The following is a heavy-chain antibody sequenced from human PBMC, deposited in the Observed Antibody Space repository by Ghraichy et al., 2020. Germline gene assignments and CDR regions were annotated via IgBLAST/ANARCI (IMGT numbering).Heavy chain of an antibody. V-gene: IGHV4-4*02. CDR3: ARARDYYYYYGMDV. J-gene: IGHJ6*02. CDR2: IYHSGST. Sequence: SETLSLTCDVSGDSINSNNWWSWVRQSPGKGLEWIGEIYHSGSTNYKPSLKSLFTISIDKSKNQFSLKLSSVTAADTAVYYCARARDYYYYYGMDVWGQGTTVTVSS. CDR1: GDSINSNNW.